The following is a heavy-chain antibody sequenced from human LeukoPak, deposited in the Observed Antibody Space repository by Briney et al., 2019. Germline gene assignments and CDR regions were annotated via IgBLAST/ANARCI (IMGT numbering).Heavy chain of an antibody. CDR3: ASERGVPAAMYRHYYYYMDV. Sequence: ASVRVSCKASGGTFSSYAISWVRQAPGQGLEWMGGIIPIFGTANYAQKFQGRVTITADESTSTAYMELSSLRSEDTAVYYCASERGVPAAMYRHYYYYMDVWGKGTTVTISS. V-gene: IGHV1-69*13. CDR2: IIPIFGTA. J-gene: IGHJ6*03. CDR1: GGTFSSYA. D-gene: IGHD2-2*01.